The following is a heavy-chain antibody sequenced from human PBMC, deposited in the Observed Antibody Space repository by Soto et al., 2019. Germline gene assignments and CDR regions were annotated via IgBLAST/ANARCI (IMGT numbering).Heavy chain of an antibody. J-gene: IGHJ3*01. CDR2: LTASGHST. Sequence: VQLLESGGGLVQPGQSLTLSCEASGFNFDNYAMAWVRQAPGKGLEWVSTLTASGHSTYSADSGEGRFSISRDNSKTTLFLQMNNLGAEDTSVYYCAKDVEVTEATSFAFDVWGQWTPVTVSS. D-gene: IGHD1-26*01. CDR3: AKDVEVTEATSFAFDV. CDR1: GFNFDNYA. V-gene: IGHV3-23*01.